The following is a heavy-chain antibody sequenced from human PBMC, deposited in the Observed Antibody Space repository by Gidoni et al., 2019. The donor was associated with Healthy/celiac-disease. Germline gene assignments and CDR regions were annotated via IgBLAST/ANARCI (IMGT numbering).Heavy chain of an antibody. CDR2: IYYSGST. D-gene: IGHD4-17*01. CDR3: ARVVGDYGGQWRYYYGMDV. CDR1: GGSISSGGYY. V-gene: IGHV4-31*03. Sequence: QVQLQESGPGLVKPSQTLSLTCTVSGGSISSGGYYWSWIRQHPGKGLEWIGYIYYSGSTYYNPSLKSRVTISVDTSKNQFSLKLSSVTAADTAVYYCARVVGDYGGQWRYYYGMDVWGQGTTVTVSS. J-gene: IGHJ6*02.